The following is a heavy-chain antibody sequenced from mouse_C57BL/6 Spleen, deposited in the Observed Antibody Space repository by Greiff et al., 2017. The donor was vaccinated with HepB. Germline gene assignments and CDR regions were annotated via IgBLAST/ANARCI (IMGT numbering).Heavy chain of an antibody. CDR1: GYTFTDYN. V-gene: IGHV1-18*01. CDR2: INPNNGGT. CDR3: ARRYYYGSSPDGYFDY. Sequence: VQLQQSGPELVKPGASVKIPCKASGYTFTDYNMDWVKQSHGKSLEWIGDINPNNGGTIYNQKFKGKATLTVDKSSSTAYMELRSLTSEDTAVYYCARRYYYGSSPDGYFDYWGQGTTLTVSS. J-gene: IGHJ2*01. D-gene: IGHD1-1*01.